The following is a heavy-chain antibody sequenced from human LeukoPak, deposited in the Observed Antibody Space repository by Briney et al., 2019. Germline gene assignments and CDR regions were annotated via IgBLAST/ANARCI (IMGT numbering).Heavy chain of an antibody. CDR3: GRGGSSGVDY. Sequence: ASVKVSCKASGYTFTSYAMHWVRQAPGQRLEWMGWIRADTGDTEYSQKFQGRVTLTRDTSATTVYVELKSLRSEDTAVYYCGRGGSSGVDYWGQGTLVTVSS. V-gene: IGHV1-3*01. D-gene: IGHD2-15*01. CDR2: IRADTGDT. CDR1: GYTFTSYA. J-gene: IGHJ4*02.